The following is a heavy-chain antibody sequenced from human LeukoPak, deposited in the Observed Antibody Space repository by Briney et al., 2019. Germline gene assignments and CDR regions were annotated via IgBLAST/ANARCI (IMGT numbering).Heavy chain of an antibody. V-gene: IGHV3-20*04. CDR3: ARAPITSPFYFDY. Sequence: PGGPLRLSCTASGFAFDEHGMSWVRQVPGKGLEWVSGINWGGGSTGYADPLRGRFTISRDNAKNSLYLQMDSLRAEDTALYYCARAPITSPFYFDYWGQGTLVTVSS. CDR2: INWGGGST. D-gene: IGHD2-2*01. CDR1: GFAFDEHG. J-gene: IGHJ4*02.